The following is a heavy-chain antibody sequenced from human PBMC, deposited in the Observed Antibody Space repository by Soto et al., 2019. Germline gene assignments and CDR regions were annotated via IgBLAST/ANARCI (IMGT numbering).Heavy chain of an antibody. CDR2: ISSSSSYI. CDR3: ASIKGGGGDFDY. J-gene: IGHJ4*02. D-gene: IGHD2-21*01. V-gene: IGHV3-21*01. Sequence: EVQLVESGGGLVKPGGSLRLSCAASGFTFSSYSMNWVRQAPGKGLEWVSSISSSSSYIYYADSVKGRFTISRDNAKNSLYLQMNGLRAEDTAVYYCASIKGGGGDFDYWGQGTLVTVSS. CDR1: GFTFSSYS.